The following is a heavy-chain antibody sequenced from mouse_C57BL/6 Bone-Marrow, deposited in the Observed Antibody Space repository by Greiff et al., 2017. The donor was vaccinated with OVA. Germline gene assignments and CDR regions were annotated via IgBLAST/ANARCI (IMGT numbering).Heavy chain of an antibody. CDR3: ARPCTTVVASFDY. D-gene: IGHD1-1*01. CDR2: IYPGSGST. J-gene: IGHJ2*01. CDR1: GYTFTSYW. V-gene: IGHV1-55*01. Sequence: QVQLKQPGAELVKPGASVKMSCKASGYTFTSYWITWVKQRPGQGLEWIGDIYPGSGSTNYNEKFKSKATLTVDTSSSTAYMQLSSLTSEDSAVYYCARPCTTVVASFDYWGQGTTLTVSS.